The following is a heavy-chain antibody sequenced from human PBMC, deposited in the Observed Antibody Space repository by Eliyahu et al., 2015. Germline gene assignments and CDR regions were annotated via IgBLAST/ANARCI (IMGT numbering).Heavy chain of an antibody. D-gene: IGHD2-21*01. V-gene: IGHV3-33*01. CDR1: GFTFSSYG. J-gene: IGHJ5*02. Sequence: QVQLVESGGGVVQPGRSLRLSCAASGFTFSSYGMHWXRQAPGKGLEWVAVIWYDGSNKYYADSVKGRFTISRDNSKNTLYLQMNSLRAEDTAVYYCARDRDRVVYNWFDPWGQGTLVTVSS. CDR2: IWYDGSNK. CDR3: ARDRDRVVYNWFDP.